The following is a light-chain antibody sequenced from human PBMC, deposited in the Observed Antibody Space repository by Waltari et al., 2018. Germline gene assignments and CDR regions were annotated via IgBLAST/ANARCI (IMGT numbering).Light chain of an antibody. CDR3: SSYTGSSALVV. Sequence: QSALTQPASVSGSPGQSITISCPGSTIDIGSSNYVSWYQQHPGKAPKLIIFDVNRRPSGVSNRFSGSKSGLTASLTISGLQAEDEAEYYCSSYTGSSALVVFGGGTKLSVL. J-gene: IGLJ2*01. CDR1: TIDIGSSNY. V-gene: IGLV2-14*03. CDR2: DVN.